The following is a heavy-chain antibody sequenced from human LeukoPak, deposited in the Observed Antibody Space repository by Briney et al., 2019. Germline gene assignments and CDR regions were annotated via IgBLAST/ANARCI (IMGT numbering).Heavy chain of an antibody. J-gene: IGHJ6*03. CDR3: EKPQDRGDYYYYYMDV. Sequence: GWSLRLSCVASVFTLSRYGMHWVRQAAGKGLEWVAVIWYEGSNKYYADSVKGRFIIHRDNSKNTLYLQMNSLRAENTAVYYCEKPQDRGDYYYYYMDVWGQGTTVTVSS. CDR1: VFTLSRYG. V-gene: IGHV3-33*06. CDR2: IWYEGSNK.